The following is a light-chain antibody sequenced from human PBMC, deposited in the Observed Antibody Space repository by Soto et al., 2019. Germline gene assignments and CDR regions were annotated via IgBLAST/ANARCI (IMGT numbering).Light chain of an antibody. Sequence: SVLTRPASVSGSPVXAXXVXXXXXXSXVGGYNSVSWYQHHPGKAPKLILYDAGDRPSGVSYRFSGSKSGNTASLTISGLXAADEADYFCSSYTSSMTNVFGSGTKVT. CDR3: SSYTSSMTNV. J-gene: IGLJ1*01. CDR2: DAG. CDR1: XSXVGGYNS. V-gene: IGLV2-14*03.